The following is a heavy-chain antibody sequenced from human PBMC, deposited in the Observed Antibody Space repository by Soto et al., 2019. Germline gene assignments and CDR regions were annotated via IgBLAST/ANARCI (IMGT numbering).Heavy chain of an antibody. CDR1: GGTVSSYA. D-gene: IGHD6-19*01. CDR2: IIPIFGTA. V-gene: IGHV1-69*01. J-gene: IGHJ6*02. CDR3: ARDRPGIAVAGHRDGMDV. Sequence: VKVSCKASGGTVSSYAISWVRQAPGQGLEWMGGIIPIFGTANYAQKFKCRVTITADESTSTAYMELSSLRSEDTAVYYCARDRPGIAVAGHRDGMDVWGQGTTVTVSS.